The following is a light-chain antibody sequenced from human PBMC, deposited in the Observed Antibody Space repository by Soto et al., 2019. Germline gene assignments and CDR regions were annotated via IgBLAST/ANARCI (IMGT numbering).Light chain of an antibody. CDR1: NIGSKT. Sequence: SSELAQPPSVSVAPGQTAAISCGGTNIGSKTVHWYQQKPGQAPVLVVFDDSDRPSGIPERFSGSNSGNTATLTISRVEAGDEADYYCQVWDDTSEWVFGGGTKLTVL. CDR3: QVWDDTSEWV. CDR2: DDS. V-gene: IGLV3-21*02. J-gene: IGLJ3*02.